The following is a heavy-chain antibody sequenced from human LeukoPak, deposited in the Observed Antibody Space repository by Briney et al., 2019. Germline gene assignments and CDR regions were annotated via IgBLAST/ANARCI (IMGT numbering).Heavy chain of an antibody. CDR1: GGSLSSGDYY. Sequence: SQTLSLTCTVSGGSLSSGDYYWSWIRQPPGTGLEWIGYIYYSGSTNYNPSLRSRVTISIDTSKNQFSLKLSSMTAADTAMYFCARDPYSSAWQNYHGMDVWGQGTTVTVSS. J-gene: IGHJ6*02. CDR2: IYYSGST. V-gene: IGHV4-30-4*01. CDR3: ARDPYSSAWQNYHGMDV. D-gene: IGHD6-19*01.